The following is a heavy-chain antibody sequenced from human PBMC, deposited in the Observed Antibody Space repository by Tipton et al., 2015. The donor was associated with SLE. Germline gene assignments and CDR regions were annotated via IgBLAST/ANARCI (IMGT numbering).Heavy chain of an antibody. Sequence: TLSLTCTVSGGSIRSHYWSWIRQPPGKGLEWLGYIYYSGSTYYNPSLKSRVTISVDTSKNQFSLKLSSVTAADTALYYCARGKGWFDPWGQGTLVTVSS. V-gene: IGHV4-59*11. CDR3: ARGKGWFDP. CDR1: GGSIRSHY. CDR2: IYYSGST. J-gene: IGHJ5*02.